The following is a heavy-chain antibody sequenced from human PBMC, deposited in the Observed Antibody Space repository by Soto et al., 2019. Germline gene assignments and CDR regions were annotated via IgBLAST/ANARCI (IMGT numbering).Heavy chain of an antibody. CDR2: IYTSGST. J-gene: IGHJ4*02. Sequence: ETLSLTCTVSGGSISSYYWSWIRQPAGKGLEWIGRIYTSGSTNYNPSLKSRVTMSVDTSKNQFSLKLSSVTAADTAVYYCASTGWNTGYFDFWGQGXLVTVYS. CDR3: ASTGWNTGYFDF. V-gene: IGHV4-4*07. CDR1: GGSISSYY. D-gene: IGHD1-1*01.